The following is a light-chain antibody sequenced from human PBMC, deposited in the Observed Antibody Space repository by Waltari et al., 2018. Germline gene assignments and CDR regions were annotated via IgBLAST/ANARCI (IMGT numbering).Light chain of an antibody. Sequence: QSVLTQPPSASGTPGQRVTISCSGSSSNIGRNVANWYQQLPGTAPKVLIYRNNQRPSGAPDRFSGSKSGTSAALAISGLQSEDEGDYYCAAWDDSLHGPVFGAGTKVTVL. CDR1: SSNIGRNV. CDR3: AAWDDSLHGPV. CDR2: RNN. J-gene: IGLJ3*02. V-gene: IGLV1-44*01.